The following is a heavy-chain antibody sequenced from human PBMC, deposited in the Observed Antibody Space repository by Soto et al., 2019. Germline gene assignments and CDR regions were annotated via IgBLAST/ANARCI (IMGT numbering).Heavy chain of an antibody. CDR1: GGTFSSYA. V-gene: IGHV1-69*01. Sequence: QVQLVQSGAEVKKPGSSVKVSCKAPGGTFSSYAISWVRQAPGQGLEWMGGVIPIFGTAKYAQKCRGSVTITADESTSTGYMELRSLRSEDTAVYYCSRSQGGSSSLDIYYYYYYGMDVWGQGTTVTVSS. D-gene: IGHD2-15*01. J-gene: IGHJ6*02. CDR2: VIPIFGTA. CDR3: SRSQGGSSSLDIYYYYYYGMDV.